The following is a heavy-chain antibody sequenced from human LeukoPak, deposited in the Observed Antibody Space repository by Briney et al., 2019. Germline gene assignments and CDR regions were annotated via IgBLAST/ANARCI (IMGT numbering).Heavy chain of an antibody. Sequence: ALVKVSCKASGYTFTSYYMHWVRQAPGQGLEWMGTINPSGGYTSYAQKLQGRVTMTRDTSTSTVYMEMSSLRSEDTALYYCAREGGSSSWYDYWGQGTLVTVSS. D-gene: IGHD6-13*01. J-gene: IGHJ4*02. CDR2: INPSGGYT. V-gene: IGHV1-46*04. CDR1: GYTFTSYY. CDR3: AREGGSSSWYDY.